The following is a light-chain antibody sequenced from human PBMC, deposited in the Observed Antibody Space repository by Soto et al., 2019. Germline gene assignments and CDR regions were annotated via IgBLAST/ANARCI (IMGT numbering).Light chain of an antibody. J-gene: IGLJ2*01. Sequence: SASASLGASVKLTCTLSSGHSNYVIAWHQQQPEKGPRYLMKLNSDGSHSKGDGIPDRFSGSSSGAERYLTISSLQSEDEADYYCQTWDTGIRVFGGGTKVTVL. CDR1: SGHSNYV. CDR3: QTWDTGIRV. CDR2: LNSDGSH. V-gene: IGLV4-69*01.